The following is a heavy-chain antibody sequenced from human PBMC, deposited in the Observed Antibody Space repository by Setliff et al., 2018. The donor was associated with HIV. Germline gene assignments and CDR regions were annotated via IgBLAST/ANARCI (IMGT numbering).Heavy chain of an antibody. CDR3: ARASSPYYYDSNGYQKFDL. V-gene: IGHV3-21*01. Sequence: PGGSLRLSCAASGFTFSSYSMNWVRQAPGKGLEWVSSISSSSSYIYHADSVKGRFTISRDNAKNSLYLQMNSLRAEDTAVYYCARASSPYYYDSNGYQKFDLWGRGTLVTVSS. D-gene: IGHD3-22*01. J-gene: IGHJ2*01. CDR2: ISSSSSYI. CDR1: GFTFSSYS.